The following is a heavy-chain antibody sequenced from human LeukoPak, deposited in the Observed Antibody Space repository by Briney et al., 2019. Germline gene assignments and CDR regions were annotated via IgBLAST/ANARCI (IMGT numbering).Heavy chain of an antibody. J-gene: IGHJ4*02. V-gene: IGHV3-66*01. CDR3: ASTYYGSGSYFAY. CDR2: IYSGGST. Sequence: GGSLRLSCAASGFTFSYYSMNWVRQAPGKGLEWVSVIYSGGSTYYADSVKGRFTISRDNSKNTLYLQMNSLRAEDTAVYFCASTYYGSGSYFAYWGQGTLVTVSS. CDR1: GFTFSYYS. D-gene: IGHD3-10*01.